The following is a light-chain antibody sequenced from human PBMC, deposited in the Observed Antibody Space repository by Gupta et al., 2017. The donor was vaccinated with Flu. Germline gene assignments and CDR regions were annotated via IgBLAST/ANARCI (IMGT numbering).Light chain of an antibody. CDR1: VLPKQY. CDR3: QSVDSSGTWV. V-gene: IGLV3-25*03. Sequence: SYALTQPITVSVSPGQTARIHCSGDVLPKQYAYWYQQRPGQAPVQVLYKDKGRASGIPERFSGSSAGTTFTLTIRGVQAEDEADYYCQSVDSSGTWVFVGWTKLTVL. CDR2: KDK. J-gene: IGLJ3*02.